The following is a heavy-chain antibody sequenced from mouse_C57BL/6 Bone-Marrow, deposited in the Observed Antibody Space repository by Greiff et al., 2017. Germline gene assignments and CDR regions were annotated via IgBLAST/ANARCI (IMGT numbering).Heavy chain of an antibody. V-gene: IGHV5-17*01. Sequence: EVKVVESGGGLVKPGGSLKLSCAASGFTFSDYGMHWVRQAPEKGLEWVAYISSGSSTIYYADTVKGRFTISRDNAKNTLFLQMTRLRSEDTAIYYCARRGYYGPYAMDYWGQGTSVTVSS. CDR3: ARRGYYGPYAMDY. CDR2: ISSGSSTI. J-gene: IGHJ4*01. CDR1: GFTFSDYG. D-gene: IGHD1-1*01.